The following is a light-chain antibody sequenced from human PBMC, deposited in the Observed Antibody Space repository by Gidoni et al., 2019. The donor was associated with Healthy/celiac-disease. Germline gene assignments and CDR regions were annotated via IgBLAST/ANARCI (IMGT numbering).Light chain of an antibody. CDR1: SSDVGGYNY. V-gene: IGLV2-11*01. J-gene: IGLJ3*02. CDR3: CSYAGSYTWV. CDR2: DVS. Sequence: QSALPQPRSVSGPPGPSVTISCTGTSSDVGGYNYVSWYQQHPGKAPKLMIYDVSKRPSGVPDRFSGSKSGNTASLTISGLQAEDEADYYCCSYAGSYTWVFGGGTKLTVL.